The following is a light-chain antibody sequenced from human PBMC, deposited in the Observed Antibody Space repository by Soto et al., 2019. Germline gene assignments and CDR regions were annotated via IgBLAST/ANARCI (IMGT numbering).Light chain of an antibody. J-gene: IGLJ2*01. CDR3: FSYAGTYVI. CDR2: GVN. Sequence: QSALTQPRSVSGSPGQSVTISCTGTSSDVGGYNYVSWYQQHPDKAPKLMIYGVNKRPSGVPDRFSGSKSGNTASLTISGLQAEDEGDYYCFSYAGTYVIFGGGTKVTVL. V-gene: IGLV2-11*01. CDR1: SSDVGGYNY.